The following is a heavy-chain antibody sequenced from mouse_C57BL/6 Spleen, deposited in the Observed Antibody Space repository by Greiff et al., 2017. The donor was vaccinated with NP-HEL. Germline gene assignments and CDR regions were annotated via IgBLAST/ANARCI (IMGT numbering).Heavy chain of an antibody. CDR2: IDPETGGT. CDR1: GYTFTDYE. J-gene: IGHJ3*01. D-gene: IGHD1-1*01. CDR3: TRLGYYGSSFAY. V-gene: IGHV1-15*01. Sequence: QVQLQQSGAELVRPGASVTLSCKASGYTFTDYEMHWVKQTPVHGLEWIGAIDPETGGTAYNQKFKGKAILTADKSSSTAYMELRSLTSEDSAVYYCTRLGYYGSSFAYRGQGTLVTVSA.